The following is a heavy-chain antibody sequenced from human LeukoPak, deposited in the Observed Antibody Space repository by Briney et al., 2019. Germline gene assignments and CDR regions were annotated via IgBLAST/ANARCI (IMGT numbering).Heavy chain of an antibody. J-gene: IGHJ4*02. D-gene: IGHD2-2*01. CDR3: AKDRGYCSSTRCYALHYFDY. CDR1: GFTFSSYE. Sequence: GGSLRLSCAASGFTFSSYEMNWVRQAPGKGLEWVSAISGSGGSTNYADSVKGRFTISRDNSKNTLYLQMNSLRAEDTAVYYCAKDRGYCSSTRCYALHYFDYWGQGTLVTVSS. V-gene: IGHV3-23*01. CDR2: ISGSGGST.